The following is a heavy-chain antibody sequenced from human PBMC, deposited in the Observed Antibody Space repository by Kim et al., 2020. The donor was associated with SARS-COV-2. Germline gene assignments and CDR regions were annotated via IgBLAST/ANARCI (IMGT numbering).Heavy chain of an antibody. D-gene: IGHD4-17*01. CDR3: VTHYGDYPYYYYDS. CDR2: ISANGINT. Sequence: GGSLRLSCSASGFTFRNTAMSWVRQAPGKGLEWVSAISANGINTHYADSVRGRFTISRDNSKNTLFLQINILRADDTAIFYCVTHYGDYPYYYYDSWGQGTLSPSPQ. J-gene: IGHJ4*02. V-gene: IGHV3-23*01. CDR1: GFTFRNTA.